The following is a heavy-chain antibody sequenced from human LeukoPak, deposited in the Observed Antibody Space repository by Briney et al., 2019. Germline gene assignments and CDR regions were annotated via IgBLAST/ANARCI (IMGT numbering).Heavy chain of an antibody. CDR3: VKASSSSWSSFDY. CDR1: ESTFITYA. D-gene: IGHD6-13*01. Sequence: PGGSLRLSCAASESTFITYAMNWVRQAPGKGLEWVATISRSGRSTYYADSVKGRFTISRDNSKHTLFLQMASLRAEDTAVYYCVKASSSSWSSFDYWGQGTLVTVSS. J-gene: IGHJ4*02. V-gene: IGHV3-23*01. CDR2: ISRSGRST.